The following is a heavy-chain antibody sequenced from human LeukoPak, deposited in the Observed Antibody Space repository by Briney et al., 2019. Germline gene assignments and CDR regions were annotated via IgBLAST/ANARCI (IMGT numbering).Heavy chain of an antibody. J-gene: IGHJ4*02. CDR1: VGSISSSSEH. CDR2: IYYRGDT. CDR3: ARTISIRSDTWGDIKYFDY. D-gene: IGHD3-10*01. Sequence: SETLSLTCRVPVGSISSSSEHWDWIRQSRGKGLEWIENIYYRGDTHYTPSLKSRLTISVDTSKNQFSLRLSSVTAADTAVYYCARTISIRSDTWGDIKYFDYWGQGTLVTVSS. V-gene: IGHV4-39*01.